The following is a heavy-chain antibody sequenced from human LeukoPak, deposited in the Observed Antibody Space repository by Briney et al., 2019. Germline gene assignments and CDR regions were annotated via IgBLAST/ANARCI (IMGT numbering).Heavy chain of an antibody. CDR3: AVDMNDYSNGWWDNWFDP. V-gene: IGHV1-18*01. J-gene: IGHJ5*02. CDR1: GYTFTSYG. D-gene: IGHD4-11*01. CDR2: ISAYNGNT. Sequence: ASVKVSCKASGYTFTSYGISWVRQAPGQGLEWMGWISAYNGNTNYAQKLQGRVTMTTDTSTSTAYMELRSLRSDDTAVYYCAVDMNDYSNGWWDNWFDPWGQGTLVTVSS.